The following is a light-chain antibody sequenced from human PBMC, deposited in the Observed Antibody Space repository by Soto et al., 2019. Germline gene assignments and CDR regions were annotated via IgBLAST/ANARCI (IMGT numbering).Light chain of an antibody. J-gene: IGLJ2*01. Sequence: QSALTQPASVSGSPGQSITLSCTGTSSDVGSYNLVSWYQQHPGKAPKLMIYEGSKRPSGVSNRFSGSKSGNTASLTNAGLQAEDEADSYCCSYAGSSNVVFGGGTQLTVL. CDR3: CSYAGSSNVV. V-gene: IGLV2-23*01. CDR2: EGS. CDR1: SSDVGSYNL.